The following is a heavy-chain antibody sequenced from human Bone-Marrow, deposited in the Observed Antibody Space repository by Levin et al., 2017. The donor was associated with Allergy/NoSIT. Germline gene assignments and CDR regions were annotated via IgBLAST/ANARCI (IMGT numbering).Heavy chain of an antibody. D-gene: IGHD3-22*01. CDR1: GFSFSMHG. CDR3: ARVFYFESSGYYDP. J-gene: IGHJ5*02. CDR2: ISGYNGIT. Sequence: GESLKISCKTSGFSFSMHGIIWVRQAPGQGLEWMGWISGYNGITDHAQRFQGRVSFTTDTSTSTAYMDLRNLRSDDTAVYYCARVFYFESSGYYDPWGQGTLVTVSS. V-gene: IGHV1-18*01.